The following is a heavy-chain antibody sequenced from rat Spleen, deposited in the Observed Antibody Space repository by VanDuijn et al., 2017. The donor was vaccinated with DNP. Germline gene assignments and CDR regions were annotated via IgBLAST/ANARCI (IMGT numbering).Heavy chain of an antibody. J-gene: IGHJ2*01. CDR1: GFSFSDYY. CDR2: ISYDVGNT. V-gene: IGHV5-22*01. Sequence: EVQLVESGGGLVQPGRSLKLSCAASGFSFSDYYMAWVRQAPTKGLEWVAYISYDVGNTYYRDSVKGRFTISRDNAKNTLYLQMNSLSSEDMATYYCARHVLPLRVWDYWGQGVMVTVSS. CDR3: ARHVLPLRVWDY. D-gene: IGHD1-4*01.